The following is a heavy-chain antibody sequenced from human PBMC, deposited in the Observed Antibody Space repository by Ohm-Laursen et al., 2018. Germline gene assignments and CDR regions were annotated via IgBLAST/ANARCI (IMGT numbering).Heavy chain of an antibody. CDR2: INPNSGGT. V-gene: IGHV1-2*02. CDR1: GYTFTGYY. D-gene: IGHD3/OR15-3a*01. CDR3: ARSGLWLPFDY. Sequence: ATVKISCKSSGYTFTGYYMHWVRQAPGQGLEWMGWINPNSGGTNYAQKFQGRVTMTRDTSISTAYMELSRLRSDDTAVYYCARSGLWLPFDYWGQGTLVTVSS. J-gene: IGHJ4*02.